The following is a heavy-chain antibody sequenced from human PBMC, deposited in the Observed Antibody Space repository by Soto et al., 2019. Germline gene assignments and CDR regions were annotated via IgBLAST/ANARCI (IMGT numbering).Heavy chain of an antibody. CDR3: ARSSTVAGTCFGY. D-gene: IGHD6-19*01. CDR2: INPNSGGT. CDR1: GYTFTGYY. J-gene: IGHJ4*02. Sequence: GASVKVSCKASGYTFTGYYMHWVRRAPGQGLEWMGGINPNSGGTNYAQKFQGRVTMTRDTAISTAYMELSRLRSDDTAVYYCARSSTVAGTCFGYWGQGTLVTVSS. V-gene: IGHV1-2*02.